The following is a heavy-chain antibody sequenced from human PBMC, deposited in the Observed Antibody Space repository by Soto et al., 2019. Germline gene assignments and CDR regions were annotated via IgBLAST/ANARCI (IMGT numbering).Heavy chain of an antibody. CDR3: ARTWLAGGTPADAFDI. CDR1: ASSISSAYF. J-gene: IGHJ3*02. D-gene: IGHD2-15*01. CDR2: IFHTGGT. Sequence: SETLSLTCAVSASSISSAYFWGWIRQPPGKGLEWIATIFHTGGTYYNPSLKSRVTISVDTSNNQFSLRLNSVTAADTALYFCARTWLAGGTPADAFDIWGQGTMVNVSS. V-gene: IGHV4-38-2*01.